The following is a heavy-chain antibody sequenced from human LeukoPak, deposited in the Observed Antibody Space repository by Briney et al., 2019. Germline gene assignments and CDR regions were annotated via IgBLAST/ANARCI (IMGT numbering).Heavy chain of an antibody. D-gene: IGHD1-26*01. J-gene: IGHJ4*02. CDR1: GGSISSYY. CDR3: AREWEQWQPFDY. CDR2: IYTSGST. V-gene: IGHV4-4*07. Sequence: SETLSLTCTVSGGSISSYYWSWIRQPAGKGLQWIGRIYTSGSTNYNPSLKSRVTMSVDTSKNQFSLNLSFVTAADTAVYYCAREWEQWQPFDYWGQGTLVTVSS.